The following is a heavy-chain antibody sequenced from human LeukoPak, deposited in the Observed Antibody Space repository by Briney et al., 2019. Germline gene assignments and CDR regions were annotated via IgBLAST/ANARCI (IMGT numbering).Heavy chain of an antibody. CDR3: ARDQYDYVWGSYRYTPNDAFDI. J-gene: IGHJ3*02. V-gene: IGHV1-8*01. CDR1: GYTFTSYD. D-gene: IGHD3-16*02. Sequence: ASVKVSCKASGYTFTSYDINWVRQATGQGLEWMGWMNPNSGNTGYAQKFQGRVTMTRNTSISTAYMELSSLRSEDTAVYYCARDQYDYVWGSYRYTPNDAFDIWGQGTMVTVSS. CDR2: MNPNSGNT.